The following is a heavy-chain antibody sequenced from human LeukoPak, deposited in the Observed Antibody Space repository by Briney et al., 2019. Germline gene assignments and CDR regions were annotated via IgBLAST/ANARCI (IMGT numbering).Heavy chain of an antibody. J-gene: IGHJ2*01. CDR3: ARVLGGSYWYFDL. V-gene: IGHV3-33*01. CDR2: IWSDGLTQ. CDR1: GFALSGHG. D-gene: IGHD3-16*01. Sequence: PGKSLRLSCAASGFALSGHGMHWVRQAPGKGLEWVAVIWSDGLTQQFADSVKGRSTISRDKSYNTVYLQMNSLRAEDSALYYCARVLGGSYWYFDLWGRGTLVTVSS.